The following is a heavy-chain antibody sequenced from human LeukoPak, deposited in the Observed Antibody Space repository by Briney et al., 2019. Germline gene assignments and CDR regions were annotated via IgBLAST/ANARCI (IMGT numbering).Heavy chain of an antibody. Sequence: SVKVSCKASGGTFSSYAISWVRQAPGQGLEWMGRIIPILGIANYAQKFQGRVTITADKSTSTAYMELSSLRSEDTAVYYCARGTTGGDQYQTWGQGTLVTVSS. V-gene: IGHV1-69*04. CDR3: ARGTTGGDQYQT. J-gene: IGHJ5*02. D-gene: IGHD2-21*02. CDR1: GGTFSSYA. CDR2: IIPILGIA.